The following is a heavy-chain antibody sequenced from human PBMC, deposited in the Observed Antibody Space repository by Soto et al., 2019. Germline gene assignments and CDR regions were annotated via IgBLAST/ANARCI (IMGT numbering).Heavy chain of an antibody. J-gene: IGHJ4*02. CDR1: GGSISSGDYY. Sequence: SETLSLTCTVSGGSISSGDYYWSWIRQPPGKGLEWIGYIFYSGSTYYNPSLKSRLSISVDTSKNQFSLKLSSVTAADTAVYYCARAVRGSYYDSWGQGTLVTVSS. V-gene: IGHV4-30-4*01. CDR3: ARAVRGSYYDS. D-gene: IGHD1-26*01. CDR2: IFYSGST.